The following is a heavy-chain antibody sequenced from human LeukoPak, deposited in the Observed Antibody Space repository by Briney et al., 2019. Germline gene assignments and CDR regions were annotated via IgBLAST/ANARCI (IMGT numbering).Heavy chain of an antibody. Sequence: PGGSMRLSCSASGFTFSSYSMHWVRQAPGRGLEYVSAIRSNGCSTYYADSVKGRFTISRDNSKNTMYLQMRSLRAEDTAVYYCVKGYYDILTGYEYFDYWGQGTLVTVSS. CDR1: GFTFSSYS. CDR3: VKGYYDILTGYEYFDY. CDR2: IRSNGCST. D-gene: IGHD3-9*01. J-gene: IGHJ4*02. V-gene: IGHV3-64D*06.